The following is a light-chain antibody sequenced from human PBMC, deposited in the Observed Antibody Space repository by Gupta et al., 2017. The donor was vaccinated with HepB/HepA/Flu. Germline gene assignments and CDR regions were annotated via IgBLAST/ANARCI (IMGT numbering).Light chain of an antibody. Sequence: VLTQPPSVSAALVQKVTISCSGSSSNIGNNYVSWYQQLPGTAPKLLIYENNKRPSGIPDRFSGSKSGTSATLGITGLQTGDEADYYGGTWDSSLSVFVFGGGTKLNVL. V-gene: IGLV1-51*02. CDR2: ENN. J-gene: IGLJ2*01. CDR1: SSNIGNNY. CDR3: GTWDSSLSVFV.